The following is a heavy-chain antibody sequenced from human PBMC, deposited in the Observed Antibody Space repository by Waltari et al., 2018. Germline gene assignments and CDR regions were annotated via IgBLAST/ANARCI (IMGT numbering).Heavy chain of an antibody. CDR1: GGSIRSGGYY. CDR2: IYYSGST. CDR3: ARGLCGGDCSNWFDP. D-gene: IGHD2-21*01. Sequence: QVQLQESGPGLVKPSQTLSLTCTVSGGSIRSGGYYWSWIRQPPGKGLEWIGYIYYSGSTYYNPSLKSRVTISVDTSKNQFSLKLSSVTAADTAVYYCARGLCGGDCSNWFDPWGQGTLVTVSS. J-gene: IGHJ5*02. V-gene: IGHV4-31*03.